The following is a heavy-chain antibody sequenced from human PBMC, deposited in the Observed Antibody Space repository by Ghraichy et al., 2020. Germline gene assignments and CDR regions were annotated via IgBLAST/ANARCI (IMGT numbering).Heavy chain of an antibody. CDR2: IYSGGGT. V-gene: IGHV3-53*01. D-gene: IGHD6-13*01. CDR3: SKGAGSSWHGGGWFDP. Sequence: GESLNISCAASGFTVSSTFMSWVRKAPGKGLEWVSVIYSGGGTYYADSVKGRFTISRDSSENTLNLQMNNLRAEDTAVYYCSKGAGSSWHGGGWFDPWGQGTLVTVSS. CDR1: GFTVSSTF. J-gene: IGHJ5*02.